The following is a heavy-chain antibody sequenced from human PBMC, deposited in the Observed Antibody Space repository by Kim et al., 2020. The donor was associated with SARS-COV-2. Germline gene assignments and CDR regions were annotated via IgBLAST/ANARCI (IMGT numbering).Heavy chain of an antibody. CDR2: ISSTGDYT. Sequence: GGSLRLSCAASGFTFRNYAMTWVRQAPGKGLEWVSAISSTGDYTYYADSVKGRFTISRDNFKNTLYLQTNSLRVEDTALYYCARDQWEIYIWGQGTMVTVSS. J-gene: IGHJ3*02. V-gene: IGHV3-23*01. CDR3: ARDQWEIYI. D-gene: IGHD1-26*01. CDR1: GFTFRNYA.